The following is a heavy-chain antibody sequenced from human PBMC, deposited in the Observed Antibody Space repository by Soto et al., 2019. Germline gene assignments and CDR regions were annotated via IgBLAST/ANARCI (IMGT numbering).Heavy chain of an antibody. V-gene: IGHV1-18*01. Sequence: ASVKVSCKASGYTFTSYDINWVRQATGQGLDWMGWISAYNGNTNYAQKLQGRVTMTTDTSTSTAYMELRSLRSDDTAVYYCAREGSSRTNYYFDYWGQGTLVTVSS. J-gene: IGHJ4*02. CDR3: AREGSSRTNYYFDY. CDR2: ISAYNGNT. D-gene: IGHD6-13*01. CDR1: GYTFTSYD.